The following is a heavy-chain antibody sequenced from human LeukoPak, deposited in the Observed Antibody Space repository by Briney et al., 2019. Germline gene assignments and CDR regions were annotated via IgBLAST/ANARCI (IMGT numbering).Heavy chain of an antibody. CDR3: ARGLRGRWFDP. J-gene: IGHJ5*02. Sequence: SETLSLTCAVYGGSFSGYYWGWIRQPPGKGLEWIGEINHSGSTNYNPSLKSRVTISVDTSKNQFSLKLSSVTAADTAVYYCARGLRGRWFDPWGQGTLVTVSS. CDR1: GGSFSGYY. CDR2: INHSGST. V-gene: IGHV4-34*01.